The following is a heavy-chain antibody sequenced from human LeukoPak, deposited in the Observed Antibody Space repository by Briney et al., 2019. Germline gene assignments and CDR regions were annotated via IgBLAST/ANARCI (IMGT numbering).Heavy chain of an antibody. V-gene: IGHV1-69*05. CDR3: ARKSYGDYDAFDI. D-gene: IGHD4-17*01. CDR2: IIPIFGTA. CDR1: GGTFSSYA. J-gene: IGHJ3*02. Sequence: ASVKVSCKASGGTFSSYAISWVRQAPGQGLEWMGGIIPIFGTANYAQKFQGRVTITTDTSTSTAYMELRSLRSDDTAVYYCARKSYGDYDAFDIWGQGTMVTVSS.